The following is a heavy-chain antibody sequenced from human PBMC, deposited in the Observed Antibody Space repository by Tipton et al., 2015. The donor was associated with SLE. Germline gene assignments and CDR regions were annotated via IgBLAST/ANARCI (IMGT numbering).Heavy chain of an antibody. CDR1: GGSFSGYY. D-gene: IGHD6-19*01. Sequence: TLSLTCAVYGGSFSGYYWSWIRQPPGKGLEWIGEINHSGSTNYNPSLKSRVTISVDTSKNQFSLKLSSVTAADTAVYYCARKSGAVAAHWYFDLWGRGTLVTVSS. V-gene: IGHV4-34*01. J-gene: IGHJ2*01. CDR3: ARKSGAVAAHWYFDL. CDR2: INHSGST.